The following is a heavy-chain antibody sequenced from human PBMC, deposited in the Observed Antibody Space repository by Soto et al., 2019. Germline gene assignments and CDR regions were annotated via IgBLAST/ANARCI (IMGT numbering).Heavy chain of an antibody. V-gene: IGHV1-69*06. CDR2: IIPIFNST. J-gene: IGHJ4*02. CDR1: GSRFSNYV. D-gene: IGHD2-2*02. CDR3: AREGRGKKAGYNGLVSLGY. Sequence: KVSCKVSGSRFSNYVISWVRQAPGHGLEWLGRIIPIFNSTKYAQSFQGRVTITADKSTSTASLELSSLRSDDTAVYYCAREGRGKKAGYNGLVSLGYWGQGTLVTVSS.